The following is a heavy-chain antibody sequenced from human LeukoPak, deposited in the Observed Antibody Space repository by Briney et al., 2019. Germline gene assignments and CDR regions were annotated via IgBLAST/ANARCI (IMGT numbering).Heavy chain of an antibody. CDR1: GYSFTNYW. J-gene: IGHJ5*02. D-gene: IGHD6-19*01. V-gene: IGHV5-51*01. Sequence: GESLKISCKGSGYSFTNYWIGWVRQMPGKGLEWMGIIYPGDSDTRYSPSFQGQVTISADKSISTAYLQWSSLKASDTAMYYCARSLDSSGHWFDPWGQGTLVTVSS. CDR3: ARSLDSSGHWFDP. CDR2: IYPGDSDT.